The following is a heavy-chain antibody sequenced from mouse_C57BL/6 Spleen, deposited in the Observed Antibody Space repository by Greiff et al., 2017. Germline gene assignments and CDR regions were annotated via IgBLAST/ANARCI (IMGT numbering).Heavy chain of an antibody. CDR1: GYTFTSYT. CDR3: ARGQGDVYPFYFDY. Sequence: QVQLQQSGAELARPGASVKMSCKASGYTFTSYTMHWVNQRPGQGLEWFGYINPSSGNTKYNQTFQDKATLTADKSSSTAYMQLSRLTSEDSAVYYGARGQGDVYPFYFDYWGQGTTLTVSS. CDR2: INPSSGNT. V-gene: IGHV1-4*01. J-gene: IGHJ2*01. D-gene: IGHD2-3*01.